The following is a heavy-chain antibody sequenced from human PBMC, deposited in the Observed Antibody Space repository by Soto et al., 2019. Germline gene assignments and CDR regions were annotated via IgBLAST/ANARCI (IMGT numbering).Heavy chain of an antibody. CDR1: GESISNSY. CDR2: IYNSVST. CDR3: AKNWNWGSLVH. V-gene: IGHV4-59*08. Sequence: SETLSLTCTVSGESISNSYWSWIRQPPGKDLEWIAFIYNSVSTNYNPSLKSRVTISVDTPKNQFSLKLSSVTAADTAVYYCAKNWNWGSLVHWGQGTLVTVSS. J-gene: IGHJ4*02. D-gene: IGHD7-27*01.